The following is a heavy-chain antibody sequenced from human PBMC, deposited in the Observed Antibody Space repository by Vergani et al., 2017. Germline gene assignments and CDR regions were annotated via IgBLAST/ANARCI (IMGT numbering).Heavy chain of an antibody. J-gene: IGHJ6*03. CDR3: ARGALDTAMGLISYYYMDV. CDR2: IYYSGST. V-gene: IGHV4-59*01. CDR1: GGSISSYY. Sequence: QVQLQESGPGLVKPSETLSLTCTVSGGSISSYYWSWIRQPPGKGLEWIGYIYYSGSTNYNPSLKSRVTISVDTSKNQFSLKLSSVTAADTAVYYCARGALDTAMGLISYYYMDVWGKGTTVTVSS. D-gene: IGHD5-18*01.